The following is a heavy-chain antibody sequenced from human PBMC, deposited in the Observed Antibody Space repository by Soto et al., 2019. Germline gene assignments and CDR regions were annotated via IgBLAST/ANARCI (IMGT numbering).Heavy chain of an antibody. CDR3: AKDAVSGDGVWLLDS. J-gene: IGHJ5*02. Sequence: PGGSVRLSXAASGFTFRSYAMSWARQAPGKGLEWVSSLLRSGSSTYYADSVEGRFTISSDISANSLYLQMDSLRAEDTAVYYCAKDAVSGDGVWLLDSWGQGTVVTVSS. V-gene: IGHV3-23*01. D-gene: IGHD4-17*01. CDR1: GFTFRSYA. CDR2: LLRSGSST.